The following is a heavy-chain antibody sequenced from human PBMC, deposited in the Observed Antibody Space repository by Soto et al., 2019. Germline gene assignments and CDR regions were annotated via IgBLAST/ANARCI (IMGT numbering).Heavy chain of an antibody. Sequence: QVQLQQWGAGLLKPSETLSLTCAVYGGSFSGYYWSWIRQPPGKGLEWIGEINHSGSTNYNPSLKGRVTISVDTSKNQFSLKLSSVTAADTAVYYCARVGSSGWYLDYWGQGTLVTVSS. D-gene: IGHD6-19*01. CDR3: ARVGSSGWYLDY. CDR1: GGSFSGYY. V-gene: IGHV4-34*01. CDR2: INHSGST. J-gene: IGHJ4*02.